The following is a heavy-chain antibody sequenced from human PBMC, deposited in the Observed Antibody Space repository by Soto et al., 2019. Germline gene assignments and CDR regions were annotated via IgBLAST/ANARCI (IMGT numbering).Heavy chain of an antibody. CDR1: GGSTSSYY. CDR3: ARTALGWFDP. D-gene: IGHD2-21*02. V-gene: IGHV4-59*01. Sequence: LSLTCSVSGGSTSSYYWSWIRQPPGKGLEWIGYIFYSGRSGSTNYNPSLKSRVTISVDTSKNQFSLKLSSVTAADTAVYYCARTALGWFDPWGQGTPVTVSS. CDR2: IFYSGRSGST. J-gene: IGHJ5*02.